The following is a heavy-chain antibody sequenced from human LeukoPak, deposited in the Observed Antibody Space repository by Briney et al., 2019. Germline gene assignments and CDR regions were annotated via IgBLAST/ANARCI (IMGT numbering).Heavy chain of an antibody. D-gene: IGHD6-13*01. CDR1: GFTFSDYY. Sequence: GGSLRLSCAASGFTFSDYYMSWIRQAPGKGLEWVSYISSSGSTIYYADSVKGRFTISRDNSKNTLYLQMSGLRAEDTAVYYCAKDRRSSNRLHDYWGQGTLVTVSS. CDR2: ISSSGSTI. V-gene: IGHV3-11*01. CDR3: AKDRRSSNRLHDY. J-gene: IGHJ4*02.